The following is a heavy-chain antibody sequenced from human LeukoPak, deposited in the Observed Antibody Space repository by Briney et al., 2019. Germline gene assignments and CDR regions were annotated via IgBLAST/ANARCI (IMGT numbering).Heavy chain of an antibody. CDR3: GRDPGGTHVS. CDR1: GYSISSGYY. V-gene: IGHV4-38-2*02. Sequence: SETLSLTCTVSGYSISSGYYWGWIRQPPGKGLEWIVSIYHSGSTYYNPSLKSRVTTSVDTSKNQFSLKLSSVTAADTAVYYCGRDPGGTHVSGGQGTLVTVSS. CDR2: IYHSGST. J-gene: IGHJ4*02.